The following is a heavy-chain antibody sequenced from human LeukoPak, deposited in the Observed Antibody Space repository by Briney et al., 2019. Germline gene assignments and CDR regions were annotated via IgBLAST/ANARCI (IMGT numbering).Heavy chain of an antibody. CDR1: GFTFSSYA. V-gene: IGHV3-30-3*01. Sequence: GRSLRLSCAASGFTFSSYAMHWVRQAPGKGLEWVAVISYDGSNKYYADSVKGRFTISRDNSKNTLYLQMNSLRAEDTAMYYCARNGQLDYWGQGTLVTVSS. J-gene: IGHJ4*02. CDR2: ISYDGSNK. CDR3: ARNGQLDY. D-gene: IGHD1-1*01.